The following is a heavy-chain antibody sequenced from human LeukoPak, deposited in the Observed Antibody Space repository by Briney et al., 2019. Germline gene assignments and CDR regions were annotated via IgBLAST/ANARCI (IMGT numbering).Heavy chain of an antibody. Sequence: GASVKVSCKASGYTFTSYDINWVRQATGQGLEWMGWMNPNSGNTGYAQKFQGRVTITRNTSISTAYMELSSLRSEDTAVYYCARGFYSSGWYGFDPWGQGTLVTVSS. V-gene: IGHV1-8*03. CDR3: ARGFYSSGWYGFDP. J-gene: IGHJ5*02. CDR2: MNPNSGNT. D-gene: IGHD6-19*01. CDR1: GYTFTSYD.